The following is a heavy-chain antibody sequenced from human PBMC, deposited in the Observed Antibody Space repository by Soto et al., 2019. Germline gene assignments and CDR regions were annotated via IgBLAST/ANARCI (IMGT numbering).Heavy chain of an antibody. V-gene: IGHV4-4*02. J-gene: IGHJ4*02. CDR3: ARDNYYDSSGYFSSGYYFDY. D-gene: IGHD3-22*01. CDR1: GGSISSSNW. CDR2: IYHSGST. Sequence: PSETLSLTCAVSGGSISSSNWWSWVRQPPGKGLEWIGEIYHSGSTNYNPSRKSRVTISVDKSKNQFSLKLSSVTAADTAVYYCARDNYYDSSGYFSSGYYFDYWGQGTLVTVSS.